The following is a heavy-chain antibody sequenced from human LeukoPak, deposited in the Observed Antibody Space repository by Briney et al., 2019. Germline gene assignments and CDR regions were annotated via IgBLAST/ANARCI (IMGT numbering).Heavy chain of an antibody. J-gene: IGHJ4*02. CDR1: GFTFDDYA. CDR3: AKDSRGYSGYDSSFDY. D-gene: IGHD5-12*01. CDR2: ISWNSGSI. V-gene: IGHV3-9*03. Sequence: GGSLRLSCAASGFTFDDYAMHWVRQAPGKGLEWVSGISWNSGSIGYADSVKGRFTISRDNAKNSLYLQMNSLRAEDMALYYCAKDSRGYSGYDSSFDYWGQGTLVTVSS.